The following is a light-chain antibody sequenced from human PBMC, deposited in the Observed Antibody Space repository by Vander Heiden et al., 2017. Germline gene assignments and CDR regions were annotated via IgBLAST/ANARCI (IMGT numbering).Light chain of an antibody. CDR3: QHSYSLPLT. J-gene: IGKJ4*01. Sequence: DIQMTQSPSSLSASVGDRVTITCRASQSISTYLNWYQQKPRKAPNLLIYAASSLQGGVPSRFSGSGSGTDFTLTISNLQPEDFATYYCQHSYSLPLTFGGGTKVEI. CDR1: QSISTY. CDR2: AAS. V-gene: IGKV1-39*01.